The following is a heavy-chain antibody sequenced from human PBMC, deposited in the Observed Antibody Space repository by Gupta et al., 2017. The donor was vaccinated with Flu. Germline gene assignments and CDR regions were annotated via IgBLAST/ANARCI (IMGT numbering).Heavy chain of an antibody. J-gene: IGHJ4*02. V-gene: IGHV3-23*01. CDR2: ISGSGGST. CDR3: AKDRSVYSSTWYHFDY. Sequence: AMSWVRQAPGKGLEWVSAISGSGGSTYYADSVKGRFTISRDNSKNTLYLQMNSLRAEDTAIYYCAKDRSVYSSTWYHFDYWGQGTRVTVSS. D-gene: IGHD6-13*01. CDR1: A.